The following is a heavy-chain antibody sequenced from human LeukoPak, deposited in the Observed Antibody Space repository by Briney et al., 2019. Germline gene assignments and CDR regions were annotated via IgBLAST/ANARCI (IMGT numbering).Heavy chain of an antibody. CDR2: INGDGGRT. D-gene: IGHD1-14*01. CDR3: AKDIKGANDYYYGMGA. Sequence: GGSLSLSCAASGFTFSYSAMTWLRQAPGKGLDWVSAINGDGGRTYHADSVKVRFTISRDNSKNTLYLQMNSLRVKDTAVDYCAKDIKGANDYYYGMGAWGQGTTVTVSS. V-gene: IGHV3-23*01. J-gene: IGHJ6*02. CDR1: GFTFSYSA.